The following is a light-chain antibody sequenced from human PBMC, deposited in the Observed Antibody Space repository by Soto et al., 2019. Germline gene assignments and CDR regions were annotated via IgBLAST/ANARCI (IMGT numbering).Light chain of an antibody. CDR2: EVN. V-gene: IGLV2-23*02. CDR3: CSSVGGPIWV. CDR1: SSDVGSYGR. J-gene: IGLJ3*02. Sequence: QSALTQPASVSGSPGQSITISCTGTSSDVGSYGRVSWYQQHPGKAPTLMIYEVNKRPSGVSNRFSGSKSGNTASLTISGLQAEDEADYYCCSSVGGPIWVFGGGTKLTVL.